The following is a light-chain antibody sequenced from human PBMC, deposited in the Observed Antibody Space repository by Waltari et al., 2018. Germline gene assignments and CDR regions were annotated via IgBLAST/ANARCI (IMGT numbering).Light chain of an antibody. CDR1: SSDVGGSKY. CDR2: DVS. J-gene: IGLJ2*01. Sequence: QSALTQPASVSGSPGQSITISCTGTSSDVGGSKYVSWYQQHPGKAPKLMFYDVSKRPSGVSNRFSASKSGNTASLTISGLQAEDEADYYCCSYAGSSTVVFGGGTKLTVL. CDR3: CSYAGSSTVV. V-gene: IGLV2-23*02.